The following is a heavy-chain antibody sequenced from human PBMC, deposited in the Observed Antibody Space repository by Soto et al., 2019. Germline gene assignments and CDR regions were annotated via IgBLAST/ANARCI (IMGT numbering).Heavy chain of an antibody. J-gene: IGHJ5*02. CDR2: IYHSGST. CDR1: GGSISSGGYS. V-gene: IGHV4-30-2*01. CDR3: ATIGILGNWFDP. Sequence: QLQLQESGSGLVKPSQTLSLTCAVSGGSISSGGYSWSWIRQPPGKGLEWIGYIYHSGSTYYNPSLKSRVTISVDRSKNQFSLKLSSVTAAYTAVYYCATIGILGNWFDPWGQGTLVTVSS.